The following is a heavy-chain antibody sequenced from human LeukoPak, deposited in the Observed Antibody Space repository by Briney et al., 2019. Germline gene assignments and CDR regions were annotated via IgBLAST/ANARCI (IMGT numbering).Heavy chain of an antibody. CDR2: INPNSGGT. Sequence: VASVKVSCKASGYTITGYYMHWVRQAPGQGLVWMGWINPNSGGTNYAQKFQGRVTMTRDTSISTAYMELSRLRSDDTAVYYCARDLYYGDYGYYYYYGMDVWGQGTTVTVSS. V-gene: IGHV1-2*02. CDR3: ARDLYYGDYGYYYYYGMDV. D-gene: IGHD4-17*01. CDR1: GYTITGYY. J-gene: IGHJ6*02.